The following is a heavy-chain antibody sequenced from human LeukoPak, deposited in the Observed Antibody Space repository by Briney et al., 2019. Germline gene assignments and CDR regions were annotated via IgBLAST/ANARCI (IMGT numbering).Heavy chain of an antibody. D-gene: IGHD6-19*01. J-gene: IGHJ5*02. CDR3: ARDGIAVAGKGWFDP. CDR1: GYTFTGYY. Sequence: ASVKVSCKASGYTFTGYYMHWVRQAPGQGLEWMGWINPNSGGTNYAQKFQGRVTITRDTSISTAYTELNRLRSDDTAVYYCARDGIAVAGKGWFDPWGQGTLVTVSS. CDR2: INPNSGGT. V-gene: IGHV1-2*02.